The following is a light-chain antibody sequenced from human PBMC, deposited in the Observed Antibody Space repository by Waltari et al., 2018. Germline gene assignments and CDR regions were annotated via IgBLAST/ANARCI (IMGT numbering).Light chain of an antibody. J-gene: IGKJ3*01. Sequence: IQLTQSPSSLSASVGDRVTITCRASQGISSYLAWYQQKPGKAPELLIYAASTLQSGVPSRVSGSGSGTDFTLTISSLQPDDFATYYCQQLNSYPLSFGPGTKVEFK. V-gene: IGKV1-9*01. CDR1: QGISSY. CDR2: AAS. CDR3: QQLNSYPLS.